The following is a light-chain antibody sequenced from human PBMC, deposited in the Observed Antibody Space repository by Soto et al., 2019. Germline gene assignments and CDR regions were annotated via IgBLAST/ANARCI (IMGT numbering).Light chain of an antibody. CDR1: QSLSGN. V-gene: IGKV3-15*01. CDR3: QQYGSSPLIS. J-gene: IGKJ5*01. CDR2: RAS. Sequence: EIVMTQSPATLAVCPGDTATLSCRASQSLSGNLAWYQQKPGQAPRLLIFRASTRATGVPARFSGRGSGTDFTLTIRGLQSEDFAVYYCQQYGSSPLISFGQGTRREI.